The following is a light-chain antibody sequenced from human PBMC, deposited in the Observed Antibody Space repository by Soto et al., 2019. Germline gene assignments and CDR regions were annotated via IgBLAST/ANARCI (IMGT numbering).Light chain of an antibody. CDR1: QSVNDY. J-gene: IGKJ2*01. CDR3: QHRGRWPRT. Sequence: EIVLTQSPATLSLSPVERATLSCRASQSVNDYLAWYQQKPGQAPRLLIYGASNRATGIPVRFSGSGSGTDFTLTISSLEPEDFAVYYCQHRGRWPRTFGQGTKLEIK. V-gene: IGKV3-11*01. CDR2: GAS.